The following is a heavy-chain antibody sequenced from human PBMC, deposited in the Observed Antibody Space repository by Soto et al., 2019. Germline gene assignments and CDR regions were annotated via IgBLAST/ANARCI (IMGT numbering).Heavy chain of an antibody. D-gene: IGHD6-19*01. Sequence: PGESLKISCKGSGYSFTSYWIGWVRQMPGKGLEWMGIIYPGDSDTRYSPSFQGQVTISADKSISTAYLQWSSLKASDTAMYYCARHVGAVAGTVEFDYWGQGTLVTVSS. CDR3: ARHVGAVAGTVEFDY. CDR2: IYPGDSDT. V-gene: IGHV5-51*01. CDR1: GYSFTSYW. J-gene: IGHJ4*02.